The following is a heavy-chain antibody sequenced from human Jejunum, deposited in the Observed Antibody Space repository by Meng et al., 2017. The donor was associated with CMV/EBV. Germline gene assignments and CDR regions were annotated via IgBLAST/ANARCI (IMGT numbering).Heavy chain of an antibody. V-gene: IGHV3-21*06. CDR2: ISSTVGLT. Sequence: FRSSSMNWIRPAPGKGLEWVSSISSTVGLTYYADSMKGRFTISRDNGRNSLYLQMDSLRAEDTAVYYCARDPDYSTNWYGGGDFWGQGALVTVSS. J-gene: IGHJ4*02. D-gene: IGHD2-2*01. CDR1: FRSSS. CDR3: ARDPDYSTNWYGGGDF.